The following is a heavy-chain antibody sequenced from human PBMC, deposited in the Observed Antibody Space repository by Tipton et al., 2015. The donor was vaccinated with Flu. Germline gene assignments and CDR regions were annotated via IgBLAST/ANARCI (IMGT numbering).Heavy chain of an antibody. CDR1: VGSFSGYY. V-gene: IGHV4-34*01. D-gene: IGHD3-16*02. CDR2: INDSGST. CDR3: ARDMPQGVVVIPPAKRFDF. J-gene: IGHJ4*02. Sequence: TLSLTCAVYVGSFSGYYWSWIRQPPGKGLEWIGEINDSGSTHYNPSLKSRVTISVDTSKNQFSLKLTSVTATDTAVYYCARDMPQGVVVIPPAKRFDFWGQGTVVTVSS.